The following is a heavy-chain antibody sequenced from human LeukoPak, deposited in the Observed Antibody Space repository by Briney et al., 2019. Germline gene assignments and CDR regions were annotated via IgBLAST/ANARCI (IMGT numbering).Heavy chain of an antibody. CDR3: AREVWNIRNPGAWLDP. V-gene: IGHV4-31*03. CDR2: IFYTGST. D-gene: IGHD1/OR15-1a*01. Sequence: SQTLSLICTVSGGSISSGDYSWSWIRQHPGKGLEWIGYIFYTGSTYYNPSLKSRLTISVDTSKNQFSLKLSSVTAADTAVYYCAREVWNIRNPGAWLDPWDQGSLVIVSS. J-gene: IGHJ5*02. CDR1: GGSISSGDYS.